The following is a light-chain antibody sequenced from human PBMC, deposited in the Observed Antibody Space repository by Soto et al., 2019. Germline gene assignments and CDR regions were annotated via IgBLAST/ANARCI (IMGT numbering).Light chain of an antibody. CDR2: SAS. CDR3: QQSHSTPYT. Sequence: DIQMTQSPSSLSASIGDRVTITCRAGQSISSHLPWYQQRPGKAPKLLIYSASSLQTGVPSRFSGSASGTDFTLTISSLQPEDSATYYCQQSHSTPYTFGLGTKLEIK. CDR1: QSISSH. V-gene: IGKV1-39*01. J-gene: IGKJ2*01.